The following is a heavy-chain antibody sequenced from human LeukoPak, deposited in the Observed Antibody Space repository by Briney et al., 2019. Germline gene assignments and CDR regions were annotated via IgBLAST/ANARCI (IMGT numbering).Heavy chain of an antibody. J-gene: IGHJ3*02. V-gene: IGHV4-38-2*01. CDR2: IYHSGST. D-gene: IGHD3-22*01. CDR1: GYSISSGYY. CDR3: AAIYDGSGYYAFDI. Sequence: SETLSLTCAVSGYSISSGYYWGWIRQPPGKGLEWIGSIYHSGSTYYNPSLKSRVTISVDTSKNQFSLKLSSVTAADTAVYYCAAIYDGSGYYAFDIWGQGTMVTVSS.